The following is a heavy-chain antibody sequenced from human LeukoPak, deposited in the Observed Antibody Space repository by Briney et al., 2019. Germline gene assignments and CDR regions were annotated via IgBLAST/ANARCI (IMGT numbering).Heavy chain of an antibody. V-gene: IGHV3-23*01. D-gene: IGHD3-22*01. CDR3: AKDLRWYYDTTGYYSFDY. Sequence: PGGSLRLSCAVWGFTFGTYAMRWVSQARGRGLEGVSGISGSGDSTYYADSVKGRFTISRDNSKKTLSLQMNTLRAEDTAIYYCAKDLRWYYDTTGYYSFDYWGQGTLVTVSS. J-gene: IGHJ4*02. CDR2: ISGSGDST. CDR1: GFTFGTYA.